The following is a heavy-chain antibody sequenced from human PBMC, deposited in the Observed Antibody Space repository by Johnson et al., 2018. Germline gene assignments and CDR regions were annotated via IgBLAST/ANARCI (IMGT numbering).Heavy chain of an antibody. V-gene: IGHV3-30*18. CDR1: GYTFINSG. Sequence: VQLVESGVGVVQPGRSLRLSCVASGYTFINSGMHWVRQAPGTGLEWVAATTSSDGSKKDYVDSVKGRFTISTDNSKNTVYLQMTSLRVEATAVYYCAKWSGASPHYYMDVWGKGTTVTVSS. CDR2: TSSDGSKK. J-gene: IGHJ6*03. CDR3: AKWSGASPHYYMDV. D-gene: IGHD3/OR15-3a*01.